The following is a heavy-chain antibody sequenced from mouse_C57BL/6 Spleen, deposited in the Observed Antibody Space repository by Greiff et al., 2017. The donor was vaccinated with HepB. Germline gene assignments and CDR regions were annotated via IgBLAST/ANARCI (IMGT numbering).Heavy chain of an antibody. CDR2: INYDGSST. CDR3: ARDQAGRCAY. CDR1: GFTFSDYY. J-gene: IGHJ3*01. Sequence: EVMLVESEGGLVQPGSSMKLSCTASGFTFSDYYMAWVRQVPEKGLEWVANINYDGSSTYYLDSLKSRFIISRDNAKNILYLQMSSLKSEDTATYYCARDQAGRCAYWGQGTLVTVSA. V-gene: IGHV5-16*01. D-gene: IGHD3-2*02.